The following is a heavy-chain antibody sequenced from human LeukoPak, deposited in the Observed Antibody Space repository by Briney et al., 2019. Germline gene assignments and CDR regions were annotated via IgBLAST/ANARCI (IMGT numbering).Heavy chain of an antibody. J-gene: IGHJ4*02. D-gene: IGHD4-23*01. Sequence: GGTLRLSCAASGFTFSSYAMNWVRQAPGKGLEWVSYISSSGTIIYYADSVKGRFTISRDSAKKSLYLQMNSRRAEDTAVYCCARDRLNYGGNRYFDYWGQGTLVTVSS. CDR2: ISSSGTII. V-gene: IGHV3-48*03. CDR1: GFTFSSYA. CDR3: ARDRLNYGGNRYFDY.